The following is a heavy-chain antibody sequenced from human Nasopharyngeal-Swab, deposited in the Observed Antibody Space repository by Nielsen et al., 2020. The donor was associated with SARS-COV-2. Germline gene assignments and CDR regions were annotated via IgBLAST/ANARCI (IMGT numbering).Heavy chain of an antibody. J-gene: IGHJ4*02. D-gene: IGHD3-9*01. Sequence: PGKGLEWVSNISSSSSYTNYADSVKGRFTISRDNAKNSLYLQMNSLRVEDTAVYYCARVSYYDILTGYYKGFFDYWGQGTLVTVSS. CDR2: ISSSSSYT. V-gene: IGHV3-11*06. CDR3: ARVSYYDILTGYYKGFFDY.